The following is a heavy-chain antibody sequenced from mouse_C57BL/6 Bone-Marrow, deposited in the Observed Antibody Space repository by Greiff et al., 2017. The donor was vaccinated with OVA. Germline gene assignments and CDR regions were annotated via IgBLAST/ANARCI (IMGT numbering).Heavy chain of an antibody. CDR3: AREMDDGYYYFDY. Sequence: EVKVEESGGGLVKPGGSLKLSCAASGFTFSSYAMSWVRQTPEKRLEWVATISDGGSYTYYPDNVKGRFTISRDNAKNNLYLQMSHLKSEDTAMYYCAREMDDGYYYFDYWGQGTTLTVSS. J-gene: IGHJ2*01. CDR2: ISDGGSYT. V-gene: IGHV5-4*01. D-gene: IGHD2-3*01. CDR1: GFTFSSYA.